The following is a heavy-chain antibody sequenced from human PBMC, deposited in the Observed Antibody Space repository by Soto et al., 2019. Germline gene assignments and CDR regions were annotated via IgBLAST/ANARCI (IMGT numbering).Heavy chain of an antibody. CDR1: GFTFSSYA. Sequence: GGSLRLSCAASGFTFSSYAMSWVRQAPGKGLEWVSAISGCGGSTYYADSVKGRFTISRDNSKNTLYLQMNSLRAEDTAVYYCAKDTYYYDRSGYEVDYWGQGTLVTVSS. CDR2: ISGCGGST. CDR3: AKDTYYYDRSGYEVDY. V-gene: IGHV3-23*01. J-gene: IGHJ4*02. D-gene: IGHD3-22*01.